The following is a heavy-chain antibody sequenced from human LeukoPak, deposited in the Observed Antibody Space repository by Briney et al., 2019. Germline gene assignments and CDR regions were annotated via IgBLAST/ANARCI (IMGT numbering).Heavy chain of an antibody. CDR3: ARGYYDSSGYSNTFDI. V-gene: IGHV4-59*01. D-gene: IGHD3-22*01. CDR2: IYYTGST. Sequence: SETLSLTCTVSGGSISSSYWSWIRQPPGKGLEWIGYIYYTGSTNYNPSLKSRVTMSVDTSKCQFSLKLTSVTAADTAVYYCARGYYDSSGYSNTFDIWSQGTMVTVSS. CDR1: GGSISSSY. J-gene: IGHJ3*02.